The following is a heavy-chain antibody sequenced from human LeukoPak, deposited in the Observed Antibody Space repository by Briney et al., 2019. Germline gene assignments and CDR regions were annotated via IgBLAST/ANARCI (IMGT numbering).Heavy chain of an antibody. CDR3: VGRGGYCSSTSCYETEQYFDY. V-gene: IGHV1-69*13. J-gene: IGHJ4*02. Sequence: ASVKVSCKASGGTFSSYAISWVRQAPGQGLEWMGGIIPIFGTANYAQKFQGRVTITADESTSTAYMELSSLRAEDTAVYYCVGRGGYCSSTSCYETEQYFDYWGQGTLVTVSA. D-gene: IGHD2-2*01. CDR1: GGTFSSYA. CDR2: IIPIFGTA.